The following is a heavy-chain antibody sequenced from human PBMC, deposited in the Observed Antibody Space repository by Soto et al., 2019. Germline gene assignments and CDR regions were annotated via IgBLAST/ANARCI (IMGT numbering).Heavy chain of an antibody. J-gene: IGHJ4*02. D-gene: IGHD6-19*01. CDR3: ARGDNSGWYKDDY. Sequence: QVRLVQSGAEVKKPGASVKVSCKASGYTFTSYDINWVRQATGQGLEWMGWMNPNSGNTGYAQKCQGRGTMTRNTSISTAYVELSSLRSGDTAVYYCARGDNSGWYKDDYWGKGTLVTVSS. CDR2: MNPNSGNT. V-gene: IGHV1-8*01. CDR1: GYTFTSYD.